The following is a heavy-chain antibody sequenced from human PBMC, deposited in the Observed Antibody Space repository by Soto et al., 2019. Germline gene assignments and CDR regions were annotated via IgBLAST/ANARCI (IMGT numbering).Heavy chain of an antibody. Sequence: PSETLSLTCTVSGGSISSSDYYWSWIRQPPGKGLEWIGYIFDTENTYYNPSLESRVTISGDTSKNQFSLKLTSVTAADTAVYYCARRKHGYNYWFFDLWGRGTLVTVSS. D-gene: IGHD5-12*01. CDR2: IFDTENT. J-gene: IGHJ2*01. V-gene: IGHV4-30-4*01. CDR1: GGSISSSDYY. CDR3: ARRKHGYNYWFFDL.